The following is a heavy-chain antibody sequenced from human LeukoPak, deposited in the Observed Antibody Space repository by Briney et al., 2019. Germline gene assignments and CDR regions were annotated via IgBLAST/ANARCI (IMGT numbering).Heavy chain of an antibody. CDR2: IKQDGSEK. Sequence: PGGSLRLSCAASSFTFSSYWMSWVRQAPEKGLEWVANIKQDGSEKYYVDSVKGRFTISRDSAKNSLYLQMNSLRAEDTAVYYCARAHTGYSSGWYGVGYWGQGTLVTVSS. J-gene: IGHJ4*02. V-gene: IGHV3-7*01. CDR3: ARAHTGYSSGWYGVGY. D-gene: IGHD6-19*01. CDR1: SFTFSSYW.